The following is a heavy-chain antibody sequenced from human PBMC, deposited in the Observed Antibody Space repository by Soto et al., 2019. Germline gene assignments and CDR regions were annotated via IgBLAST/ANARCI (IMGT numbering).Heavy chain of an antibody. V-gene: IGHV3-21*01. Sequence: GGSLRLSCAASGFTFSSYNMNWARQAPGKGLEWVSSISSGSNYIYYADSVKGRFTISRDNAENSLYLQMSSLRVEDTAVYYCARGCSGVTCPPRDIWGQGTMVTVSS. J-gene: IGHJ3*02. CDR1: GFTFSSYN. CDR3: ARGCSGVTCPPRDI. D-gene: IGHD2-15*01. CDR2: ISSGSNYI.